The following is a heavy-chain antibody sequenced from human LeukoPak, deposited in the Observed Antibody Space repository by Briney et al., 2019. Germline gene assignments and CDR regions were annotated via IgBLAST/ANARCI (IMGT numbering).Heavy chain of an antibody. CDR3: ARHKRGYYYGSGSDPLDY. CDR1: GGSFSGYY. Sequence: SETLSLTCAVYGGSFSGYYWSWIRQPPGKGLEWIGEINHSGSTNYNPSLKSRVTISVDTSKNQFSLKLSSVTAADTAVYYCARHKRGYYYGSGSDPLDYWGQGTLVTVSS. J-gene: IGHJ4*02. CDR2: INHSGST. D-gene: IGHD3-10*01. V-gene: IGHV4-34*01.